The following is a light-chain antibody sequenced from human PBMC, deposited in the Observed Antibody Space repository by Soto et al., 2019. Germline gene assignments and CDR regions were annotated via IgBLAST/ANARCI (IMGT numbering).Light chain of an antibody. CDR3: QQYGSSPLT. CDR2: GAS. Sequence: EIVLTQSPGTLSLSPGERATLSCRASQSVSNNYLAWYQQKPGQAPRLLISGASSRATGIPDRFNGSGSGTDFTLTISRLEPEHFAVYYCQQYGSSPLTFGGGTKVEIK. CDR1: QSVSNNY. J-gene: IGKJ4*01. V-gene: IGKV3-20*01.